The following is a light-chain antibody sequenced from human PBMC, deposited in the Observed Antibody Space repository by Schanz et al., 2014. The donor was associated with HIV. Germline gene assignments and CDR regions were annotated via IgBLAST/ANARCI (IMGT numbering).Light chain of an antibody. J-gene: IGKJ4*01. CDR2: GAS. V-gene: IGKV3-20*01. CDR1: QSVSSSY. CDR3: QYFGNSGGT. Sequence: EIVLTQSPGTLSLSPGERATLSCRASQSVSSSYLAWYQQKPGQAPRLLIYGASSRATGIPDRFSGSGSGTDFTLTISRLEPEEFAVYFCQYFGNSGGTFGGGTKVEIK.